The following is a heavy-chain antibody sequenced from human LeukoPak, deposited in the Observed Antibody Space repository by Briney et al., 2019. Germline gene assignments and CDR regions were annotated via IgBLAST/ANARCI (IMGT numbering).Heavy chain of an antibody. Sequence: SETLSLTCSVSGHSVSSYYWIWIRQPPGKGLEWIGYVYHSGSTNYNPSLNSRVTVSLDTSKNQFSLKLTSVTAADTAVYYCARARLAMSDVFDSWGQGTLVTVSS. CDR3: ARARLAMSDVFDS. J-gene: IGHJ4*02. CDR2: VYHSGST. V-gene: IGHV4-59*02. CDR1: GHSVSSYY. D-gene: IGHD2-21*01.